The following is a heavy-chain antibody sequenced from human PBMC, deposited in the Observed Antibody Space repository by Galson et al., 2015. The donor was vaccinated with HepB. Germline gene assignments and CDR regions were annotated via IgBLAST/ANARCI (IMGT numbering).Heavy chain of an antibody. CDR3: ESHRAVSGTGVVDY. CDR1: GYRFTTFW. CDR2: IDPSDSKT. Sequence: QSGAEVKKPGESLRISCKGSGYRFTTFWISWVRQKPGKGLEWMGRIDPSDSKTNYSPSFQGHVTISADKSISTAHLQWSSLEASDSAMYYFESHRAVSGTGVVDYWGRGTLVTVSP. J-gene: IGHJ4*02. V-gene: IGHV5-10-1*01. D-gene: IGHD6-19*01.